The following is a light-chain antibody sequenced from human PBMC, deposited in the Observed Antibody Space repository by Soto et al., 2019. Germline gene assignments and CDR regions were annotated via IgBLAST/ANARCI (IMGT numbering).Light chain of an antibody. V-gene: IGKV1-5*03. CDR1: QSISRW. CDR2: KAC. Sequence: DIQMTQTTSTLSAAVGDRVTITCLGNQSISRWLAWYQQKPGKATKLLFYKACSLESGVPSRISGSGSGTEFTLTISILHADYVATYYCQHYNSYPNTFGGGTKVDIK. J-gene: IGKJ4*01. CDR3: QHYNSYPNT.